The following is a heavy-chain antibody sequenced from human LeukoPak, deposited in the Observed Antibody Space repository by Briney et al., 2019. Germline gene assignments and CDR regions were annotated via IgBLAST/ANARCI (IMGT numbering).Heavy chain of an antibody. J-gene: IGHJ4*02. V-gene: IGHV4-39*01. CDR1: GGSISSSSYY. CDR3: ARQGPRGATTFFDY. CDR2: IYYSGST. D-gene: IGHD1-26*01. Sequence: SETLSLTCTVSGGSISSSSYYWGWIRQPPGKGLEWIGSIYYSGSTYYNPSLKSRVTISVDTSKNQFSLKLSSVTAADTAVYYCARQGPRGATTFFDYWGRGTLVTVSS.